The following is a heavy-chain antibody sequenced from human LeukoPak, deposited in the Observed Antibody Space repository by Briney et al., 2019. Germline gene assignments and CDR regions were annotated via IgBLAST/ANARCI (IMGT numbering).Heavy chain of an antibody. D-gene: IGHD3-22*01. V-gene: IGHV4-59*01. CDR2: IYYSGST. CDR1: GGSLSSYY. CDR3: ARGVYDSSGRFDY. Sequence: SETLSLTCTVSGGSLSSYYWSWIRQPPGKGLEWIGYIYYSGSTNYNPSLKSRVTISVDTSKNQFSLKLSSVTAADTAVYYCARGVYDSSGRFDYWGQGTLVTVSS. J-gene: IGHJ4*02.